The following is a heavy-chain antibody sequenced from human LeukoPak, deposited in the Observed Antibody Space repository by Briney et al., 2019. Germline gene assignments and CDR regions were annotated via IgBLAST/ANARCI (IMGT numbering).Heavy chain of an antibody. CDR1: GFTFSSYD. J-gene: IGHJ4*02. V-gene: IGHV3-13*01. CDR3: AGGSDLTLVDY. Sequence: PGGSLRLSCAASGFTFSSYDMHWVRQATGKGLEWVSAIGTAGDTYYPGSVKGRFTISRENAKNSLYLQMNSLRAGDTAVYYCAGGSDLTLVDYWGQGTLVTVSS. CDR2: IGTAGDT. D-gene: IGHD3-10*01.